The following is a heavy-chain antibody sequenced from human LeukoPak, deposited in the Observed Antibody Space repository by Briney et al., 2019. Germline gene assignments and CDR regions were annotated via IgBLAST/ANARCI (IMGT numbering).Heavy chain of an antibody. CDR1: GFTFSSYE. CDR2: ISSSGSTI. D-gene: IGHD3-10*01. Sequence: PGGSLRLSCAASGFTFSSYEMNWVRQAPGKGLEWVSYISSSGSTIYYADSVKGRFTISRDNSKNTLYLQMNSLRAEDTAVYYCATPEGWFGESDFDYWGQGTLVTVSS. CDR3: ATPEGWFGESDFDY. V-gene: IGHV3-48*03. J-gene: IGHJ4*02.